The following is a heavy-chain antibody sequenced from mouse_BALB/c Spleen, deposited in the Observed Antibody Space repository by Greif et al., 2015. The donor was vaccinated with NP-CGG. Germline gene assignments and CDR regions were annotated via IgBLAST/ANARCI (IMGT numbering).Heavy chain of an antibody. CDR2: IDPANGNT. V-gene: IGHV14-3*02. CDR1: GFNIKETY. CDR3: APLLRPYAMDY. D-gene: IGHD1-2*01. J-gene: IGHJ4*01. Sequence: EVKLMESGAELVKPGASVKLSCTASGFNIKETYMHWVKQRPEQGLEWIGRIDPANGNTKYDPKFQGKATITADTSSNTAYLQLSSLTSEDTAVYYCAPLLRPYAMDYWGQGTSVTVSS.